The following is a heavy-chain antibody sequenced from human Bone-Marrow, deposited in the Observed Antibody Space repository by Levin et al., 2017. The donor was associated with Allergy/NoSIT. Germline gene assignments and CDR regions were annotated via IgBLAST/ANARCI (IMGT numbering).Heavy chain of an antibody. D-gene: IGHD1-1*01. V-gene: IGHV3-23*01. CDR1: GFSFRNFA. CDR2: ISAGSGPA. CDR3: AKDYLPSPLDENDLDY. J-gene: IGHJ4*02. Sequence: PGGSLRLSCAVSGFSFRNFAMSWVRQAPGRGLEWVSAISAGSGPAYYADSVQGRFTISRDNSENTLYLQMTSLRAEDTAIYYCAKDYLPSPLDENDLDYWGQGTLVTVSS.